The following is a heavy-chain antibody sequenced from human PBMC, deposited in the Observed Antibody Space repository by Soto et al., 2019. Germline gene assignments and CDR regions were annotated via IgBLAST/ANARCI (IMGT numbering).Heavy chain of an antibody. CDR3: ARGTASDIFYNYYAMDV. J-gene: IGHJ6*02. CDR2: IKQDGSKK. Sequence: HPVGSLRLSCAASGFTFSDYWMNWVRQAPGKGLEWVANIKQDGSKKYHVASVKGRFTISRDNAKNSLYLQMNSLRAEDTAVYYCARGTASDIFYNYYAMDVWGQGTPVTDSS. D-gene: IGHD6-13*01. CDR1: GFTFSDYW. V-gene: IGHV3-7*03.